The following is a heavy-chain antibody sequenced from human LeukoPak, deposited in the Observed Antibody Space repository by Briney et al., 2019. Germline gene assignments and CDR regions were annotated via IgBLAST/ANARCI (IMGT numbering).Heavy chain of an antibody. CDR2: IYTSGST. CDR1: GGSFSGYY. CDR3: ARGRRFGAFDI. D-gene: IGHD3-10*01. V-gene: IGHV4-59*10. Sequence: SETLSLTCAVYGGSFSGYYWSWIRQPAGKGLEWIGRIYTSGSTNYNPSLKSRVTMSVDTSKNQFSLKLSSVTAADTAVYYCARGRRFGAFDIWGQGTMVTVSS. J-gene: IGHJ3*02.